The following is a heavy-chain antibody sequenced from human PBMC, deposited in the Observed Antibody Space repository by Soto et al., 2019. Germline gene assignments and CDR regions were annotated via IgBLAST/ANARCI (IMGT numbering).Heavy chain of an antibody. D-gene: IGHD6-19*01. J-gene: IGHJ6*02. Sequence: QAQLEQSGGEVKKPGSSVKVACKASRVAFSKFIVTWVRQAPGLGLEWVGGIIPIFGTANYAQKFQGRVTITADESTSTSYMEVNDLRSEDTAVYYCAKVRYSSPMDCYYGMDVWGQGTTVTVSS. CDR3: AKVRYSSPMDCYYGMDV. CDR2: IIPIFGTA. V-gene: IGHV1-69*01. CDR1: RVAFSKFI.